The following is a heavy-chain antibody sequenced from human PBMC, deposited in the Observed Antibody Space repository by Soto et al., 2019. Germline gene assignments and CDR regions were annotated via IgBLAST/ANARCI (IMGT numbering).Heavy chain of an antibody. J-gene: IGHJ1*01. V-gene: IGHV4-59*01. D-gene: IGHD2-2*01. CDR2: IYYSGIT. CDR1: GGSISSYY. CDR3: AREYCSSTSCYGVQH. Sequence: SETLSLTCTVSGGSISSYYWSWIRQPPGKGLEWIGYIYYSGITNYNPSLKSRVTISVDTAKNQFSLKLSSVTAADTAVYYCAREYCSSTSCYGVQHWGQGTLVTVSS.